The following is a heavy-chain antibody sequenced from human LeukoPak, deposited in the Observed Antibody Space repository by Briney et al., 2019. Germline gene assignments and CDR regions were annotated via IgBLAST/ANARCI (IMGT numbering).Heavy chain of an antibody. CDR2: IYYSGHT. CDR1: GGSISNSNYY. D-gene: IGHD5-24*01. V-gene: IGHV4-39*01. CDR3: MRHEEEDGYKEKPFDF. J-gene: IGHJ4*02. Sequence: PSEALSLTCTVSGGSISNSNYYWGWVRQPPGKGLEWIGTIYYSGHTYYTPSLKSRVTISVDTSKNQFSLRLSSVTAADTAVYFCMRHEEEDGYKEKPFDFWGQGTLVSVSS.